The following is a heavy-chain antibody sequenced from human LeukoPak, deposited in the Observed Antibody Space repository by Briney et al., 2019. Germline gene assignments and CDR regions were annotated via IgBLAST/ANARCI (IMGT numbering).Heavy chain of an antibody. CDR2: VFDSGRT. V-gene: IGHV4-59*11. CDR1: GGSMTTHH. D-gene: IGHD5-18*01. J-gene: IGHJ4*02. Sequence: PSETLSLTCTVSGGSMTTHHWNWIRQTPGKGLEWIGYVFDSGRTKENPSLKSRVTLSADTSKNQLSLRLSSVTAADTAVYYCTTIKRGNIFGYFDFWGQGILVAVSS. CDR3: TTIKRGNIFGYFDF.